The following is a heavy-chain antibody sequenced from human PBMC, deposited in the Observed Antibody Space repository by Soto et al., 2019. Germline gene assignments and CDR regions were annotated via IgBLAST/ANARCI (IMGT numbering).Heavy chain of an antibody. D-gene: IGHD3-10*01. CDR1: GGSISSSNW. CDR3: ARRWGEGRVDY. CDR2: IYHSGST. Sequence: QVQLQESGPGLVKPSGSLSLTCAVSGGSISSSNWWSWVRQPPGKGLQWVGEIYHSGSTNYIPSLKSRVTKSVDKSRNQFALKLSSVTAADTAVYYCARRWGEGRVDYWGQGTLVPVSS. V-gene: IGHV4-4*02. J-gene: IGHJ4*02.